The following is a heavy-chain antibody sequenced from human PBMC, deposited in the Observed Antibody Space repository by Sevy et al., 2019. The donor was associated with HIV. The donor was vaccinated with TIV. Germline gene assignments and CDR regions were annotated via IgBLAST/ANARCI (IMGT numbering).Heavy chain of an antibody. J-gene: IGHJ3*02. V-gene: IGHV4-39*01. CDR2: IYYSGST. D-gene: IGHD4-17*01. CDR3: AADYGDYIRDAFDI. CDR1: GGSISSSSYY. Sequence: SETLSLTCTVSGGSISSSSYYWGWIRQPPGKGLEWIGSIYYSGSTYYNPSLKSRVTISVDTSKNQFSLKLSSVTAADTAVYYCAADYGDYIRDAFDIWGQETMVTVSS.